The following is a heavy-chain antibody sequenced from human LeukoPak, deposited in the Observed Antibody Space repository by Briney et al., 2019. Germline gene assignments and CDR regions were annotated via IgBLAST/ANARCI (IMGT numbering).Heavy chain of an antibody. CDR3: AKSRLVVTAFDY. CDR2: ITGSGSRT. J-gene: IGHJ4*02. D-gene: IGHD4-23*01. Sequence: GRSLRLSCAASGFTFSSYAMNWVRQAPGKGLEWVSVITGSGSRTYYADSVKGRFTISRDNSRNTLFLQMNSLRGEDTAVYYCAKSRLVVTAFDYWGQGTLVTVSS. V-gene: IGHV3-23*01. CDR1: GFTFSSYA.